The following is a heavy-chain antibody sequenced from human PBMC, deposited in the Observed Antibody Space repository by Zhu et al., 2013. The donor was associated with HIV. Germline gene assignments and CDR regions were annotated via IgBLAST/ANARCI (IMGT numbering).Heavy chain of an antibody. J-gene: IGHJ4*02. D-gene: IGHD3-10*01. CDR3: ARGMSSGSYYFDY. CDR2: IYHSGST. CDR1: GGSISSDDYS. Sequence: QVQLQESGSGLVKPSQTLSLTCAVSGGSISSDDYSWSWIRQPPGKGLEWIGYIYHSGSTYYNPSLKSRVTISVDGSKNQFSLKMTSVTAADTAVYYCARGMSSGSYYFDYWGQGTLVTVSS. V-gene: IGHV4-30-2*01.